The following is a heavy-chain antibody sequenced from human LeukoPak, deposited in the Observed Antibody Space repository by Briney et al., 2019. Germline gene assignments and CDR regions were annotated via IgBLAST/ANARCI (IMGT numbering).Heavy chain of an antibody. CDR1: GGSFSGYY. V-gene: IGHV4-34*01. Sequence: SETLSLTCAVHGGSFSGYYWSWIRQPPGKGLEWIGEINHSGSTNYNPSLKSRVTISVDTSKNQFSLKLSSVTAADTAVYYCARGVIQRRHYYGSGSYLVWFDPWGQGTLVTVSS. D-gene: IGHD3-10*01. CDR2: INHSGST. J-gene: IGHJ5*02. CDR3: ARGVIQRRHYYGSGSYLVWFDP.